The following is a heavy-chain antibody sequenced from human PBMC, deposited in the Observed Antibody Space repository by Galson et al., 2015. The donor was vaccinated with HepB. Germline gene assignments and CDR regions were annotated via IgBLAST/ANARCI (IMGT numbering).Heavy chain of an antibody. CDR2: IDPSDSYT. CDR1: GYSFTSYW. Sequence: QSGAEVKKPGESLRISCKGSGYSFTSYWISWVRQMPGKGLEWMGRIDPSDSYTNYSPSFQGHVTISADKSISTAYLQWSSLKASDTAMYYCARQGGGYSGYDSGPGAVDYWGQGTLVTVSS. CDR3: ARQGGGYSGYDSGPGAVDY. V-gene: IGHV5-10-1*01. J-gene: IGHJ4*02. D-gene: IGHD5-12*01.